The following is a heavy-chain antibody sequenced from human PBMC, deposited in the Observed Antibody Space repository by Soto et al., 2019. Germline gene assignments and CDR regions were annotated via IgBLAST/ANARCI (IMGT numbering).Heavy chain of an antibody. CDR3: ARDTPYCGGDCYGFDI. Sequence: PSDTLSLTCPLPGGSISSYNWSWNRQPPGKGLEWIGYIYYSGSTNYNPSLKSRVTISVDTSKNQFSLKLSSVTAADTAVYYCARDTPYCGGDCYGFDIWGQGTMVT. V-gene: IGHV4-59*01. CDR1: GGSISSYN. J-gene: IGHJ3*02. CDR2: IYYSGST. D-gene: IGHD2-21*02.